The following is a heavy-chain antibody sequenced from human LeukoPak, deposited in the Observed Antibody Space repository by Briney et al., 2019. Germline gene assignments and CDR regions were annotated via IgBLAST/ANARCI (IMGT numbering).Heavy chain of an antibody. J-gene: IGHJ4*02. CDR3: ARGYCGSTNCYFDY. CDR2: IYPGDSDT. V-gene: IGHV5-51*01. D-gene: IGHD2-2*01. CDR1: GYRFTNYW. Sequence: GESLKISCKGPGYRFTNYWIGWVRQMPGKGVEWMGIIYPGDSDTRYSPSFQGQVTISADKSISTAYLQWNSLKASDTAMYYCARGYCGSTNCYFDYWGQGTLVTVSS.